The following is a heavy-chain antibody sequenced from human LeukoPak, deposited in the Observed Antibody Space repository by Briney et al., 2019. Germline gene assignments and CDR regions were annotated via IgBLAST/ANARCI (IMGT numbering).Heavy chain of an antibody. V-gene: IGHV4-34*01. CDR3: ARGPRRAYSSSSGVDY. Sequence: SETLSLTCAVYGGSFSGYYWSWIRQPPGKGLEWIGEINHSGSTNYNPPLKSRVTISVDTSKNQFSLKLSSVTAADTAVYYCARGPRRAYSSSSGVDYWGQGTLVTVSS. CDR2: INHSGST. D-gene: IGHD6-6*01. CDR1: GGSFSGYY. J-gene: IGHJ4*02.